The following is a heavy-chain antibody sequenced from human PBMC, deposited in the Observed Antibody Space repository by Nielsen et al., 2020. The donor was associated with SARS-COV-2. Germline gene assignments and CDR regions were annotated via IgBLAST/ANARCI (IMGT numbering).Heavy chain of an antibody. CDR2: ITSSSTTI. J-gene: IGHJ5*02. CDR1: GFTFSSYE. Sequence: GESLKISCAASGFTFSSYEMNWVRQDPGKGLEWVSYITSSSTTIYYADSVKGRFTISRDNAKNSLYLQMNSLRDEDTAVYYCARNLRTLTGWAPNWFDPWGQGTLVTVSS. V-gene: IGHV3-48*02. D-gene: IGHD3-16*01. CDR3: ARNLRTLTGWAPNWFDP.